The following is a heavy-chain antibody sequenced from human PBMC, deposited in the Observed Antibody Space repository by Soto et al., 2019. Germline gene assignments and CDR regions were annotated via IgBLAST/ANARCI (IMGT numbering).Heavy chain of an antibody. CDR2: IWYDGSNK. J-gene: IGHJ4*02. V-gene: IGHV3-33*01. Sequence: QVQLVESGGGVVQPGRSLRLSCAASGFNFSSYGMHWVSQAPGKGLEWVAVIWYDGSNKYYADSVKGRFTISRKNSKNTLYLQMTSLRAEDTAVYYYAIDLLNFDYWGQGTLVTVSS. CDR1: GFNFSSYG. CDR3: AIDLLNFDY.